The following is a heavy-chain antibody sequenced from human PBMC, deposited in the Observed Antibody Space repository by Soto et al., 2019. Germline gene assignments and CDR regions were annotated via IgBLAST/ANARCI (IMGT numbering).Heavy chain of an antibody. CDR3: AKASGESYPESRVFDQ. CDR1: GLTFSSYA. D-gene: IGHD1-26*01. J-gene: IGHJ4*02. V-gene: IGHV3-23*01. Sequence: GGSLRLSCAVSGLTFSSYAMSRVRQAPGKGLEWVSAIINTGGDTLYADSVKARFTISRDNFKNTLYLQMNSLRAEDAAIYYCAKASGESYPESRVFDQWGQGTRVTVSS. CDR2: IINTGGDT.